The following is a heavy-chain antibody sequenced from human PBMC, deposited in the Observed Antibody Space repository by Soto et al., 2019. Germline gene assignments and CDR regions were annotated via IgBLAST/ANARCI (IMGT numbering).Heavy chain of an antibody. V-gene: IGHV1-8*01. CDR2: INPNSGNI. Sequence: XSVKVSCKASGDPFTTYDINWVRRATGHGLEWMGWINPNSGNIGYAQRFQCRVTMTRDTAIRTAYMEVSSLRSDDTAVYYCARGRASGSYYLLDYWGQGTLVTVSS. J-gene: IGHJ4*02. CDR1: GDPFTTYD. CDR3: ARGRASGSYYLLDY. D-gene: IGHD3-10*01.